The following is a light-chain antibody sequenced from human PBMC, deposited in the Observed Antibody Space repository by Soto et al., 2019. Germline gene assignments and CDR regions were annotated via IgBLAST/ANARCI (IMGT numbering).Light chain of an antibody. CDR1: ERVRSK. CDR3: QQYYDWPTIT. V-gene: IGKV3-15*01. CDR2: GAS. J-gene: IGKJ5*01. Sequence: IVMTQSPATLSLPPGDRATLSCRASERVRSKLAWYQQKPGQAPRLLIYGASIRAADIPARFSGSGSGTEFTLTISTLQSQDFAIYYCQQYYDWPTITFGQGTRLE.